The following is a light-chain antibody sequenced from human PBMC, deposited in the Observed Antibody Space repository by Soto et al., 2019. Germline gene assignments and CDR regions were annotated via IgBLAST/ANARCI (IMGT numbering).Light chain of an antibody. J-gene: IGLJ3*02. V-gene: IGLV1-51*02. CDR1: SSNIGNNY. Sequence: QSVLTQPPSVSAAPGQKVTISCSGSSSNIGNNYVSWYQQLPGTAPKPLIYENNKRPPGIPDRFSGAKSGTSATLGITGLQTGDEADYYCGTWDSSLSVHWVFGGGTKLTVL. CDR3: GTWDSSLSVHWV. CDR2: ENN.